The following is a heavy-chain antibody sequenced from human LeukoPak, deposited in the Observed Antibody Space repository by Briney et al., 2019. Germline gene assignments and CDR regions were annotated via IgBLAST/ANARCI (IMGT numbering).Heavy chain of an antibody. J-gene: IGHJ4*02. CDR2: TNTDGSST. CDR3: ARVPGGNSYGPFDY. Sequence: GGSLRLSCAASRFTFSSHWMHWVRQAPGKGLVWVSRTNTDGSSTSYADSVKGRFTISRDNAKNTLYLQMNSLRAEDTAVYFCARVPGGNSYGPFDYWGQGTLVTVSS. V-gene: IGHV3-74*01. D-gene: IGHD5-18*01. CDR1: RFTFSSHW.